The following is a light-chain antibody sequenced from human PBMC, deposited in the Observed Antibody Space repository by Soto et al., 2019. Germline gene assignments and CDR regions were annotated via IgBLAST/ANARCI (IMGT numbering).Light chain of an antibody. CDR1: QSVTSN. CDR2: GAS. CDR3: QQYNDWLWT. Sequence: EIVLTQSPATLSLSPGERATLSCRASQSVTSNYLAWYQQKPGQVPRLLIYGASNRATGVSARFSGSGSGTEFSLTITSLQSEDFAVYYCQQYNDWLWTFGQGTKV. J-gene: IGKJ1*01. V-gene: IGKV3-15*01.